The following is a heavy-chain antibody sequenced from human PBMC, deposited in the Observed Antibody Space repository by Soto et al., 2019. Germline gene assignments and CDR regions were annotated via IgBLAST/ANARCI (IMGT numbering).Heavy chain of an antibody. V-gene: IGHV4-59*01. J-gene: IGHJ4*02. CDR1: DGSSSSYY. D-gene: IGHD3-22*01. Sequence: SDTSSVADGSSSSYYWSWIRKNPGKGLEWIGYIYYSGSTNYNPSLKSRVTISVDTSKNQFSLKLSSVTAADTAVYYFARGASRYDSSGYYVYWGQRTLVTVSS. CDR2: IYYSGST. CDR3: ARGASRYDSSGYYVY.